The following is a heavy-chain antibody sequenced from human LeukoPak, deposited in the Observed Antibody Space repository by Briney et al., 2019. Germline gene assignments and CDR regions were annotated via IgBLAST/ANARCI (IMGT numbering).Heavy chain of an antibody. Sequence: GRSLRLSCAASGFTFSSYGMHWVRQAPGKGLEWVAVIWYDGSNKYYADSVKGRFTISRDNSKNTLYLQMNSLRAEDTAVHYCARATYGSGTHYYYGMDVWGQGTTVTVSS. D-gene: IGHD3-10*01. V-gene: IGHV3-33*01. CDR2: IWYDGSNK. CDR1: GFTFSSYG. CDR3: ARATYGSGTHYYYGMDV. J-gene: IGHJ6*02.